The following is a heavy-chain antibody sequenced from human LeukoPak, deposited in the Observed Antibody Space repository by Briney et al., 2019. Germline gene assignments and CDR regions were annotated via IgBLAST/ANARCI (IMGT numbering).Heavy chain of an antibody. D-gene: IGHD3-3*01. V-gene: IGHV1-2*02. J-gene: IGHJ4*02. Sequence: ASVKVSCKASGYTFTGYYMHWVRQAPGQGLEWMGWINPNSGGTNYAQKFQGRVTMTRDTSISTAYMELSRLRSDDTAVYYCARFSDFWSGWYFDYWGQGTLVTVSS. CDR3: ARFSDFWSGWYFDY. CDR1: GYTFTGYY. CDR2: INPNSGGT.